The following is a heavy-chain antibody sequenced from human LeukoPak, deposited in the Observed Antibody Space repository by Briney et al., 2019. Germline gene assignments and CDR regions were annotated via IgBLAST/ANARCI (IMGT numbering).Heavy chain of an antibody. D-gene: IGHD2-15*01. CDR1: GGSISSHY. V-gene: IGHV4-59*11. CDR3: AAIKRGYDDLHFHY. Sequence: SETLSLTCTVTGGSISSHYWGWLRQPPGKGLEWIGNTWYFGSTSYNPSLSNRVTISEDTSKNQISLKLSSVTAADTAIYYCAAIKRGYDDLHFHYWGQGTLVTVSS. CDR2: TWYFGST. J-gene: IGHJ4*02.